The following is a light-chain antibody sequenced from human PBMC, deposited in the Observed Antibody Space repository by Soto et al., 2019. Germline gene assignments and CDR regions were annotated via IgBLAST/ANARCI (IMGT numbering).Light chain of an antibody. V-gene: IGKV3-20*01. CDR3: QQYVTSPYT. J-gene: IGKJ2*01. CDR2: GSS. Sequence: DIVLTQSPGTLSLSPGERVILSCRTSQSISSSALAGYQQKPGQAPSLLIYGSSRRATGIPDRFSGSGSGTDFTLTISSLEPEDVAVYFCQQYVTSPYTFGQGTKLEI. CDR1: QSISSSA.